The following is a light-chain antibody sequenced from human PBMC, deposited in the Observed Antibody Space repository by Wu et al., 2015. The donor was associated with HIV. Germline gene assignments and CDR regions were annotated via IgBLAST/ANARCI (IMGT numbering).Light chain of an antibody. Sequence: AIQMTQSPSSLSASVGDRVTITCRASQGIRNDLSWYQQKPGKAPNLLIYAASSLQSGVPSRFGGSGSGTEFTLTISSLQPEDFATYSCLQHYNYPYTFGQGTKLEIK. CDR3: LQHYNYPYT. CDR2: AAS. CDR1: QGIRND. V-gene: IGKV1-6*01. J-gene: IGKJ2*01.